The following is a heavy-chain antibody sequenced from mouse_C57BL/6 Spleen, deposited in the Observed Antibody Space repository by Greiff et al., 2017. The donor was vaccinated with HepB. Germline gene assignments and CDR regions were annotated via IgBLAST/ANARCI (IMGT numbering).Heavy chain of an antibody. V-gene: IGHV5-6*01. CDR3: ARATTKDYFDY. CDR1: GFTFSSYG. D-gene: IGHD1-1*01. J-gene: IGHJ2*01. CDR2: ISSGGSYT. Sequence: EVQVVESGGDLVKPGGSLKLSCAASGFTFSSYGMSWVRQTPDKRLEWVATISSGGSYTYYPDSVKGRFTISRDNAKNTLYLQMSSLKSEDTAMYYCARATTKDYFDYWGQGTTLTVSS.